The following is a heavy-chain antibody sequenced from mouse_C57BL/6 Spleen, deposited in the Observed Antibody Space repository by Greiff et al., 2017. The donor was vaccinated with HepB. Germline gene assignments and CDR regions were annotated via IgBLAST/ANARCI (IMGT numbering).Heavy chain of an antibody. CDR3: TRDYGSSYRWYFDV. CDR2: IRNKANNHAT. J-gene: IGHJ1*03. CDR1: GFTFSDAW. V-gene: IGHV6-6*01. D-gene: IGHD1-1*01. Sequence: DVKLVESGGGLVQPGGSMKLSCAASGFTFSDAWMDWVRQSPEKGLEWVAEIRNKANNHATYYAESVKGRFTISRDDSKSSVYLQMNSLRAEDTGIYYCTRDYGSSYRWYFDVWGTGTTVTVSS.